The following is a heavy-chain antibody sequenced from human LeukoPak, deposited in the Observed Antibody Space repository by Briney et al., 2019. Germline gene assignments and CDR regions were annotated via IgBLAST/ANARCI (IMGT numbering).Heavy chain of an antibody. CDR3: ARCQVYSSSIGGFDP. J-gene: IGHJ5*02. Sequence: ASVKVSCKASGYTFTGYYMHWVRQAPGQGLEWIGWINPNSGGTNYAQKFQGRVTMTRDTSISTAYMELSRLRSDDTAVYYCARCQVYSSSIGGFDPWGQGTLVTVSS. D-gene: IGHD6-13*01. V-gene: IGHV1-2*02. CDR1: GYTFTGYY. CDR2: INPNSGGT.